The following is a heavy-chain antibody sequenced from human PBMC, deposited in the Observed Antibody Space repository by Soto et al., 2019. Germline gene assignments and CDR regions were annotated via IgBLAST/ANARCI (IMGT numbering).Heavy chain of an antibody. CDR2: IIPIFGTA. D-gene: IGHD6-13*01. Sequence: QVQLVQSGAEVKKPGSSVKVSCKASGGTFSSYAISWVRQAPGQGLEWMGGIIPIFGTANYAQKLQGSVTITADESPSTAYMGLSSLGSAATAVYYCARDGGGSSWYGVFDYWGQGTLVTVSS. V-gene: IGHV1-69*01. CDR1: GGTFSSYA. J-gene: IGHJ4*02. CDR3: ARDGGGSSWYGVFDY.